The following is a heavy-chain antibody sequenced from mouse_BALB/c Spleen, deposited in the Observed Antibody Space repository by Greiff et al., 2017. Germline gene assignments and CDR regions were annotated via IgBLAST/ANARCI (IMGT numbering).Heavy chain of an antibody. D-gene: IGHD2-1*01. CDR3: ARQKGGYGNYFDY. Sequence: EVKVVESGPELVKPGASVKMSCKASGYTFTSYVMHWVKQKPGQGLEWIGYINPYNDGTKYNEKFKGKATLTSDKSSSTAYMELSSLTSEDSAVYYCARQKGGYGNYFDYWGQGTTLTVSS. J-gene: IGHJ2*01. CDR2: INPYNDGT. CDR1: GYTFTSYV. V-gene: IGHV1-14*01.